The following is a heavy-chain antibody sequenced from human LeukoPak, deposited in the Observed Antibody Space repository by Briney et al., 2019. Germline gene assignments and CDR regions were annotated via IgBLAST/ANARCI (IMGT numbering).Heavy chain of an antibody. CDR1: GFTFSSYW. CDR3: ARVDYSNDFDY. CDR2: INQDGRER. V-gene: IGHV3-7*04. J-gene: IGHJ4*02. Sequence: GGSLRLSCAASGFTFSSYWMSWVRQAPGKVLEWVANINQDGRERYYVDSVKGRFTISRDNAKNSLYLQMNSLRAEDTAVYYCARVDYSNDFDYWGQGTLVTVSS. D-gene: IGHD4-11*01.